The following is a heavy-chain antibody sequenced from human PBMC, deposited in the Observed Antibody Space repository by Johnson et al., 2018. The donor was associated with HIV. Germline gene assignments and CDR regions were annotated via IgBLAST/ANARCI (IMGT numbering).Heavy chain of an antibody. V-gene: IGHV3-9*01. D-gene: IGHD1-26*01. Sequence: QLVESGGGSEQPGRSLRLSCAASGFTLNDYAIHWVRQAPGKGLEWVSSISWNSGSMGYADSVKGRFPISRDNAKNSLYLQMNSLRAEDTALYYCARDKSGSYRGAFDVWGQGTMVTVSS. CDR1: GFTLNDYA. CDR3: ARDKSGSYRGAFDV. CDR2: ISWNSGSM. J-gene: IGHJ3*01.